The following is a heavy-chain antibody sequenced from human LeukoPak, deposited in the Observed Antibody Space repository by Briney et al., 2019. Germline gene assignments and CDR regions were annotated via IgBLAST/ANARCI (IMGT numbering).Heavy chain of an antibody. CDR3: ARSSGWPEFDY. J-gene: IGHJ4*02. Sequence: SETLSLTCTVSGGSISSYYWSWIRQPPGKGLEWIGYIYYSGSTNYNPSLKSRVTISVDTSKNQFSLKLSSVTAADTAVYYCARSSGWPEFDYWGQGTLVTVSS. CDR2: IYYSGST. CDR1: GGSISSYY. V-gene: IGHV4-59*01. D-gene: IGHD6-19*01.